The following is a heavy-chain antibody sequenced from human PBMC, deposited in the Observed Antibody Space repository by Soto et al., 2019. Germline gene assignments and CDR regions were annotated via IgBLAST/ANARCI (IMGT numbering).Heavy chain of an antibody. Sequence: ESGGGVVQPGRSLRLSCAASGFTFSSYGMHWVRQAPGKGLEWVAVISYDGSNKYYADSVKGRFTISRDNSKNTLYLQMNSLRAEDTAVYYCAKVRSGSGAFDIWGQGTMVTVSS. J-gene: IGHJ3*02. V-gene: IGHV3-30*18. CDR3: AKVRSGSGAFDI. CDR1: GFTFSSYG. CDR2: ISYDGSNK. D-gene: IGHD1-26*01.